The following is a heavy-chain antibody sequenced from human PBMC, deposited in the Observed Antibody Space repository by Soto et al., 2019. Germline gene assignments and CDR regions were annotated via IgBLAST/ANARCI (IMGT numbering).Heavy chain of an antibody. CDR3: VRGDKGGFDL. Sequence: EVQLVESEGGLVQRGGSLRLSCAASGFTFNYYWMHWVRQAPGQGLVWVSHIHSDGSTTTYADSVKGRFTISRDNAKNTLYLQMNSSRAEDTAVYYCVRGDKGGFDLWGQGTTVTVSS. V-gene: IGHV3-74*01. CDR1: GFTFNYYW. CDR2: IHSDGSTT. D-gene: IGHD2-21*02. J-gene: IGHJ3*01.